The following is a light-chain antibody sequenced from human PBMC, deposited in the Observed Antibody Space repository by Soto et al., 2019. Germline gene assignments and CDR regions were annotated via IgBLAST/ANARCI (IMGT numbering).Light chain of an antibody. CDR2: EGS. J-gene: IGLJ1*01. Sequence: ALTQPASVSGSPGQSITISCTGTSSDVGSYNLVSWYQQHPGKAPKLMIYEGSKRPSGVSNRFSGSKSGNTASLTISGLQAEDEADYYCCSYAGSSTFVFGTGTTVTVL. CDR1: SSDVGSYNL. CDR3: CSYAGSSTFV. V-gene: IGLV2-23*03.